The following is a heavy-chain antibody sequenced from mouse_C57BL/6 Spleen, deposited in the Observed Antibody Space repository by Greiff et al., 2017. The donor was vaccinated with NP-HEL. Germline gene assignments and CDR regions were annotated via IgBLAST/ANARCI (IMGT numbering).Heavy chain of an antibody. CDR2: IYPRDGST. J-gene: IGHJ2*01. V-gene: IGHV1-85*01. CDR1: GYTFTSYD. D-gene: IGHD2-2*01. Sequence: VKLQESGPELVKPGASVKLSCKASGYTFTSYDINWVKQRPGQGLEWIGWIYPRDGSTKYNEKFKGKATLTVDTSSSTAYMELHSLTSEDSTVYFCARSGGAIYYGYDVYYFDYWGQGTTLTVSS. CDR3: ARSGGAIYYGYDVYYFDY.